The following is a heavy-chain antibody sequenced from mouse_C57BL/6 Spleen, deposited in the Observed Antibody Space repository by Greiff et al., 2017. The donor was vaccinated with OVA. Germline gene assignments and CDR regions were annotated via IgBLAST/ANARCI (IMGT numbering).Heavy chain of an antibody. V-gene: IGHV5-16*01. CDR1: GFTFSDYY. D-gene: IGHD1-1*01. Sequence: EVMLVESGGGLVKPGGSLKLSCAASGFTFSDYYMAWVRQVPEKGLEWVANINYDGSSTYYLDSLKSRFIISRDNAKNILYLQMSSLKSEDTATYYCARDYDRAMDYWGQGTSVTVSS. CDR2: INYDGSST. J-gene: IGHJ4*01. CDR3: ARDYDRAMDY.